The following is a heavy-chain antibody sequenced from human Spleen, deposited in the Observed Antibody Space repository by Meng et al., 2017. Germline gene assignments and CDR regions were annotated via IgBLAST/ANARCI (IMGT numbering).Heavy chain of an antibody. CDR2: FIPIFRTT. V-gene: IGHV1-69*06. CDR3: ARNARSTGDLDY. Sequence: VRNPGSSVNVSCTASGGTFINYTISWVRQAPGHGLEWIGGFIPIFRTTNYAPKFQGRVTMTADRSTGTAYMELRNLRSEDTAVYYCARNARSTGDLDYWGQGTLVTVSS. D-gene: IGHD3-16*01. CDR1: GGTFINYT. J-gene: IGHJ4*02.